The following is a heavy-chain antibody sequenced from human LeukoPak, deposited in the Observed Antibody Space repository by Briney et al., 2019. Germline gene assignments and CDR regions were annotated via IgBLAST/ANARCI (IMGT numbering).Heavy chain of an antibody. J-gene: IGHJ4*02. CDR3: ARDLSGYSGYDSVDY. CDR1: GYTFTGYY. D-gene: IGHD5-12*01. CDR2: INPNSGGT. Sequence: GASVKVSCKASGYTFTGYYMHWVRQAPGQGLEWMGWINPNSGGTNYAQKFQGRVTMTRDTSISTAYMELSRLRSDDTAVYYCARDLSGYSGYDSVDYWGQGTLVTVSS. V-gene: IGHV1-2*02.